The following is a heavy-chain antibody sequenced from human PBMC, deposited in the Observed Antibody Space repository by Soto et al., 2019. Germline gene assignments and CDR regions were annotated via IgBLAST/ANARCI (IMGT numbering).Heavy chain of an antibody. Sequence: GGSLRLSCAASGFTFSSYGMHWVRQAPGKGLEWVAVIWYDGSNKYYADSVKGRFTISRDNSKNTLYLQMNSLRAEDTAVYYCAREFRVRGVIITGPYYYGMDVWGQGTTVTVSS. CDR2: IWYDGSNK. CDR1: GFTFSSYG. J-gene: IGHJ6*02. D-gene: IGHD3-10*01. CDR3: AREFRVRGVIITGPYYYGMDV. V-gene: IGHV3-33*01.